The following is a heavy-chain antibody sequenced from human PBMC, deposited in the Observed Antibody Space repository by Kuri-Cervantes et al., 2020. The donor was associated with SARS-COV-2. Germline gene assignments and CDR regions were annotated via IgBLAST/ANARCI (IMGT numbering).Heavy chain of an antibody. CDR3: ARVWRGGLYYYYSMDV. J-gene: IGHJ6*02. CDR2: ISDDGSNK. V-gene: IGHV3-30-3*01. Sequence: GGSLRLSCAASGFTFSSYAMHWVRQAPGKGLEWVAVISDDGSNKYYADSVKGRFTISRDNPKNTLYLQMNSLRAEDTAVYYCARVWRGGLYYYYSMDVWGQGTTVTVSS. CDR1: GFTFSSYA. D-gene: IGHD3-3*01.